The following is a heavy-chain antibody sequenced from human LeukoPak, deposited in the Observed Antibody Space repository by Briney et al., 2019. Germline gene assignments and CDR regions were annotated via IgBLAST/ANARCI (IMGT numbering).Heavy chain of an antibody. D-gene: IGHD7-27*01. CDR1: GFTFSTYG. V-gene: IGHV3-30*18. CDR2: ISYDRSNK. J-gene: IGHJ3*02. CDR3: AKEARRTRTGGDVFDI. Sequence: GGSLRLSCAASGFTFSTYGMHWVRQVPGKGLDRVAIISYDRSNKYYADSVKGRFTISSDNSKNTLYLQMNSLRAEDTAVYYCAKEARRTRTGGDVFDIWGQGTMVTVSS.